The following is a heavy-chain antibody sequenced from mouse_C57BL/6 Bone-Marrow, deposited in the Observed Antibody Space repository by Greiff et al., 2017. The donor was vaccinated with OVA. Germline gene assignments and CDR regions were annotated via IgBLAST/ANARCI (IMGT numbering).Heavy chain of an antibody. D-gene: IGHD2-5*01. V-gene: IGHV1-15*01. CDR2: IDPETGGT. CDR1: GYTFTDYE. J-gene: IGHJ1*03. Sequence: QVQLQQSGAELVRPGASVTLSCKASGYTFTDYEMHWVKQTPVHGLEWIGAIDPETGGTAYNQKFKGKAILTADKSSSTAYMELRSLTSEDSAVYYCTRSPYSNYWYFDVWGTGTTVTVSS. CDR3: TRSPYSNYWYFDV.